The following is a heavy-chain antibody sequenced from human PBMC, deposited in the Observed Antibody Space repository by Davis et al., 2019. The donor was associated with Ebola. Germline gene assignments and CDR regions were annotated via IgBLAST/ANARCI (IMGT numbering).Heavy chain of an antibody. J-gene: IGHJ4*02. CDR1: GYTFTSYG. Sequence: AASVKVSCKASGYTFTSYGISWVRQAPGQGLEWMGWISAYNGNTNYAQKLQGRVTMTTDTSTSTAYMELSSLRSEDTAVYYCARAITMVQGVIGLWGQGTLVTVSS. D-gene: IGHD3-10*01. V-gene: IGHV1-18*01. CDR2: ISAYNGNT. CDR3: ARAITMVQGVIGL.